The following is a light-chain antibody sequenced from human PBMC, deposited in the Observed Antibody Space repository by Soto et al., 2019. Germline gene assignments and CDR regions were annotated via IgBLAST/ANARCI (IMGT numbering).Light chain of an antibody. V-gene: IGKV1-39*01. Sequence: DIQMTQSPSSLAASVGDRVTITCRASQSITNYLNWYQQKPGKAPNLLIYAASSLQSGVPSWFSGSGSGTDFTLTISSLQPEDFATYYCQQSYITPWTFGQGTKVEIK. CDR1: QSITNY. CDR2: AAS. J-gene: IGKJ1*01. CDR3: QQSYITPWT.